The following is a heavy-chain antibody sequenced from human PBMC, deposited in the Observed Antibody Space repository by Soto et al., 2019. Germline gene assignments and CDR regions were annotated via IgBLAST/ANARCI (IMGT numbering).Heavy chain of an antibody. CDR3: ARDLVAVSGGVYSSSSGGYFFDF. V-gene: IGHV3-11*01. Sequence: QVQLVESGGSLVKPGGSLRLSCAASGFTFSDYYMSWIRQAPGKGLEWVSYISNSGRTLYYADSMKGRLTISRDNAKNSLFLQMNSLRSEDTAVYYCARDLVAVSGGVYSSSSGGYFFDFWGQGTLVTVSS. D-gene: IGHD6-6*01. CDR2: ISNSGRTL. CDR1: GFTFSDYY. J-gene: IGHJ4*02.